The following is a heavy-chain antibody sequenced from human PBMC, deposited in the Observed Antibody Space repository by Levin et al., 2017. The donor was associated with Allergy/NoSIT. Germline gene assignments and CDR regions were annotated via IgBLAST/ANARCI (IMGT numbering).Heavy chain of an antibody. CDR2: IYYDGSA. V-gene: IGHV4-39*07. Sequence: SETLSLTCTVSGGSISDDSYYWAWVRQPPGKGLEWVGSIYYDGSAYYNPSPKTRLTISVATSKNQFSLRGNSVTAADTAVYYCAGEPNSPYYYHYGLDVWGPGTTVTVSS. J-gene: IGHJ6*02. CDR3: AGEPNSPYYYHYGLDV. D-gene: IGHD2/OR15-2a*01. CDR1: GGSISDDSYY.